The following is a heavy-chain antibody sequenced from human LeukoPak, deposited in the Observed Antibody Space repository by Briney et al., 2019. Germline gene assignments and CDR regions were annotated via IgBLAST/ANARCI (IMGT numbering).Heavy chain of an antibody. J-gene: IGHJ4*02. CDR2: INHGGST. D-gene: IGHD4-17*01. Sequence: PSETLSLTCAVYGGSFSGYYWSWIRQPPGMGLEGIGEINHGGSTNYNPFLKNGATISVDRSKNQFSLKLSSVTAADTAVYYCARALNGDYGYWGQGTLVTVSS. CDR3: ARALNGDYGY. CDR1: GGSFSGYY. V-gene: IGHV4-34*01.